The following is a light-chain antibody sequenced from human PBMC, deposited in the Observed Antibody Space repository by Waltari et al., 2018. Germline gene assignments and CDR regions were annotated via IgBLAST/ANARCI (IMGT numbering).Light chain of an antibody. CDR2: LNSDGSH. V-gene: IGLV4-69*01. CDR1: SGHSNYP. J-gene: IGLJ2*01. CDR3: QTWGSGTVV. Sequence: QLLLTQSPPASASLGASVKLTCTLHSGHSNYPSACHHQQPEKGPRSLMLLNSDGSHIRGDGIPDRFSGSTSGAERYFTISSLQSDDEADYYCQTWGSGTVVFGGGTKLTVL.